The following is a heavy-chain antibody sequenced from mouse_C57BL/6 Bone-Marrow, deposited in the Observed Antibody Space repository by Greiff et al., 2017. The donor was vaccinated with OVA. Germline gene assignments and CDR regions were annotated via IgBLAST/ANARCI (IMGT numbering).Heavy chain of an antibody. CDR2: IYPGDGDT. J-gene: IGHJ2*01. CDR1: GYAFSSSW. CDR3: ARDLGQGY. Sequence: VQVVESGPELVKPGASVKISCKASGYAFSSSWMNWVKQRPGKGLEWIGRIYPGDGDTNYNGKFKGKATLTADKSSSTAYMQLSSLTSEDSAVYFCARDLGQGYWGQGTTLTVSS. D-gene: IGHD3-3*01. V-gene: IGHV1-82*01.